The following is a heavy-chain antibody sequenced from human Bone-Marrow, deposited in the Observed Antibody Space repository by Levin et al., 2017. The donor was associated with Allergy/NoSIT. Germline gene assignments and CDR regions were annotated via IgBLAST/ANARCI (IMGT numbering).Heavy chain of an antibody. D-gene: IGHD2-2*01. V-gene: IGHV3-48*02. CDR1: GFTFSRYS. CDR3: AGPDCSGTSCYYFFDS. CDR2: ISRSSSTI. J-gene: IGHJ4*02. Sequence: GESLKISCAASGFTFSRYSMNWVRQAPGRGLEWVSYISRSSSTISYADSVKGRFTISRDNAKNSLYLQMNSLRDEDTAVYYCAGPDCSGTSCYYFFDSWGQGTLVTVSS.